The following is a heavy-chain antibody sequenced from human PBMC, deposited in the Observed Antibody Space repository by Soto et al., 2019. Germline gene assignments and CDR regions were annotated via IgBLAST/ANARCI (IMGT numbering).Heavy chain of an antibody. D-gene: IGHD3-22*01. CDR3: APPRGGYYLSAFDI. V-gene: IGHV3-23*01. J-gene: IGHJ3*02. Sequence: GGSLRLSCTASGFTFSSYAMSWVRQAPGKGLEWVSSISGSGGTPFYADSVRGRFTISRDNSKNTVFLQVNSLRADDTAVYYCAPPRGGYYLSAFDIWGRGTMVTVSS. CDR1: GFTFSSYA. CDR2: ISGSGGTP.